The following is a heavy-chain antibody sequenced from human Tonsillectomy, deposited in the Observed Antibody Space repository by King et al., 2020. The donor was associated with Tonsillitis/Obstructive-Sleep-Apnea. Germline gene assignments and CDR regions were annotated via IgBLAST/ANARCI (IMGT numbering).Heavy chain of an antibody. Sequence: VQLVESGVEVKKPGESLRISCTGSGYRFTNYWISWVRQKPGKGLEWMGRIDPSDSYTNYSPSFEGHVTISTDKSTSTAYLQWSSLKASDTAMYYCARTNFLESGDYNYYYYMDVWGKGTTVTVSS. J-gene: IGHJ6*03. CDR3: ARTNFLESGDYNYYYYMDV. CDR1: GYRFTNYW. V-gene: IGHV5-10-1*01. D-gene: IGHD3-3*01. CDR2: IDPSDSYT.